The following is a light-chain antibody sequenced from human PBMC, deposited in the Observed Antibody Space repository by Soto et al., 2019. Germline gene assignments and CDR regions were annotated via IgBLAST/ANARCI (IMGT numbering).Light chain of an antibody. CDR2: AAS. Sequence: DIQMTQSPSSLSASVGDRVTITCRASQGISNYLAWYQQIPGKVPNLLISAASTLQSGVPSRFSGSGAGTVFTLTISSLQAEDVAIYCWQNYTNVPAFGGGTKVEIK. CDR3: QNYTNVPA. J-gene: IGKJ4*01. V-gene: IGKV1-27*01. CDR1: QGISNY.